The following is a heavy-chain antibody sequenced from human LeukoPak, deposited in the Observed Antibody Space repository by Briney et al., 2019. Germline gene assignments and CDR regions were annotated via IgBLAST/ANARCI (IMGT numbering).Heavy chain of an antibody. CDR1: GFIFSTCG. V-gene: IGHV3-33*01. J-gene: IGHJ3*02. CDR3: ARSVRGTATGTGDDFDI. D-gene: IGHD1-1*01. CDR2: IWNDGTKQ. Sequence: GGSLRLSCVASGFIFSTCGMHWVRQAPGKGLEWVAVIWNDGTKQYYVESVKGRFTISRDDSKNTLYLQMNSLRAEDTAVYYCARSVRGTATGTGDDFDIWGQGTMVTVSS.